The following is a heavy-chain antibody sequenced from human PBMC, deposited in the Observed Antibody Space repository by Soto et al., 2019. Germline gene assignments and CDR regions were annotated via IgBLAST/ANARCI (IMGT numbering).Heavy chain of an antibody. CDR2: ISGNSFHI. V-gene: IGHV3-21*01. CDR3: VRHSAMLAAPGANGTSNWFEP. Sequence: PGGSLRLSCAGSGFSFSTYSMNWVRQAPGKGLEWVSSISGNSFHIYYADSVKGRFAISRDNAKNALYLQMNSLTVEDTAVYYCVRHSAMLAAPGANGTSNWFEPWGQGTRVTVAS. CDR1: GFSFSTYS. J-gene: IGHJ5*02. D-gene: IGHD2-2*01.